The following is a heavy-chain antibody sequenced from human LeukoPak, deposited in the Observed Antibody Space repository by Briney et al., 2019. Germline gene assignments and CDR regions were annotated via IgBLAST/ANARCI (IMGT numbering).Heavy chain of an antibody. CDR3: AREAVVPAALNYYYYYYMDV. CDR2: IYGGGST. D-gene: IGHD2-2*01. V-gene: IGHV3-53*01. Sequence: GGSLRLSCAATGLSVSSNFMSRVRQAPGKGLEWVSVIYGGGSTYYADSVKGRFTISRDNAKNSLYLQMNSLRAEDTAVYHCAREAVVPAALNYYYYYYMDVWGKGTTVTVSS. CDR1: GLSVSSNF. J-gene: IGHJ6*03.